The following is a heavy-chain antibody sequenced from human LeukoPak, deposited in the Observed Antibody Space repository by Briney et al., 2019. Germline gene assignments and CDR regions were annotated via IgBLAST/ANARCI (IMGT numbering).Heavy chain of an antibody. V-gene: IGHV3-21*01. D-gene: IGHD4-17*01. J-gene: IGHJ4*02. CDR1: GFTFSSYS. Sequence: GGSLRLSCAASGFTFSSYSMNWVRQAPGKGLEWVSSISSSSSYIYYADSVKGRFTISRDNAENSLYLQMNSLRAEDTAVYYCARDDYGDFVFDYWGQGTLVTVSS. CDR3: ARDDYGDFVFDY. CDR2: ISSSSSYI.